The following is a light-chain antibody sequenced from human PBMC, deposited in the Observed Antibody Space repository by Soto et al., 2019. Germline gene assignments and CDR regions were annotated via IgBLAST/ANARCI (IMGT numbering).Light chain of an antibody. CDR3: QQSCRSPST. Sequence: DIQMPQSPSSLSASVGDRVIITCRASEIIRSYLNWYQKRPGRAPKLLLDATSSLQSGVPSRFTGSVSGTDFSLTISSPKPEDFANYYCQQSCRSPSTFGQGTKVEI. CDR1: EIIRSY. J-gene: IGKJ1*01. CDR2: ATS. V-gene: IGKV1-39*01.